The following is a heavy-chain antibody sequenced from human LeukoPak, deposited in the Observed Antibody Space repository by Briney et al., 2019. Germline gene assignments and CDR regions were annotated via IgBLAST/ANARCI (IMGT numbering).Heavy chain of an antibody. J-gene: IGHJ5*02. Sequence: ASVKVSCKASGYTFTSYDVNWVRQATGQGLEWMGWMNPNSGNTGYAQKFQGRVTITRNTSISTAYMELSSLRSEDTAVYYCARDKEIQLWLAWFDPWGQGTLVTVSS. CDR2: MNPNSGNT. CDR1: GYTFTSYD. V-gene: IGHV1-8*03. D-gene: IGHD5-18*01. CDR3: ARDKEIQLWLAWFDP.